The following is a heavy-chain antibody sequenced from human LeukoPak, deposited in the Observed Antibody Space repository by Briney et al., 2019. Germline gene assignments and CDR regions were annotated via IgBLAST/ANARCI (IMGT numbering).Heavy chain of an antibody. J-gene: IGHJ3*02. D-gene: IGHD3-16*01. V-gene: IGHV3-30*18. CDR2: ISYDGSNK. CDR1: GFTFSSYG. Sequence: GRSLRLSCAASGFTFSSYGMHWVRQAPGKGLEWVAVISYDGSNKYYADSVKGRFTISRDNSKNTLYLQMSSLRAEDTAVYYCAKAYYDYVWGISDGAFDIWGQGTMVTVSS. CDR3: AKAYYDYVWGISDGAFDI.